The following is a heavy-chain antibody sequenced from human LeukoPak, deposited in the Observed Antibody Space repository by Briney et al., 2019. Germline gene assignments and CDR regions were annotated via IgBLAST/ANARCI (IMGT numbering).Heavy chain of an antibody. D-gene: IGHD3-3*01. Sequence: PGGSLRLSCAASGFTFSSYSMNWVRQAPGKGLEWVSYISSSSSTIYYADSVKGRFTISRDNAKNSLYLQMNSLRAEDTAVYYCANGGAWPIGYWGQGTLVTVSS. CDR2: ISSSSSTI. CDR1: GFTFSSYS. J-gene: IGHJ4*02. CDR3: ANGGAWPIGY. V-gene: IGHV3-48*01.